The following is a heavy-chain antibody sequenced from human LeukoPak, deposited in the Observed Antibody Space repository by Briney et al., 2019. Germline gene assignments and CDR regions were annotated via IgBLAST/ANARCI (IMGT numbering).Heavy chain of an antibody. J-gene: IGHJ4*02. CDR1: EFTFSSYG. V-gene: IGHV3-30*02. CDR3: AKDRWVGATDYFDY. CDR2: IRNDGSNE. D-gene: IGHD1-26*01. Sequence: PGGSLRLSCAASEFTFSSYGMHWVRQAPGKGLEWVAFIRNDGSNEYYADSVKGRFTISRDNFKKTMFLEMNSLRTEDTAVYHCAKDRWVGATDYFDYWGQGTQVTVST.